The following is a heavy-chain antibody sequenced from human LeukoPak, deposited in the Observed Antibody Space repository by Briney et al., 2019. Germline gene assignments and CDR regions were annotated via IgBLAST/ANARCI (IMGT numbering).Heavy chain of an antibody. V-gene: IGHV3-23*01. CDR3: AKHSGGYYYYYGMDV. J-gene: IGHJ6*02. D-gene: IGHD3-16*01. CDR2: FSGSGSNT. Sequence: PGGSLRLSCVASGFTFGSYAMSWVRQAPGKGLEWVSGFSGSGSNTNYADSVKGRFTISRDNSKNTLYLQMNSLRVEDTAVYYCAKHSGGYYYYYGMDVWGQGTTVTVSS. CDR1: GFTFGSYA.